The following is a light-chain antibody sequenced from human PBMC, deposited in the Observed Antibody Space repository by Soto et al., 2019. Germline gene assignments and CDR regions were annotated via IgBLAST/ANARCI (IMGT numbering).Light chain of an antibody. Sequence: QSALTQPPSASGSPGQSVTISCTGTSSDVGGYNYVSWYQQHPGKAPKLMSYEVSKRPSGIPDRCSGSKSGNTASLTVSGLQAEDEADYYCSSYAGSNIPYVFGTGTKLTVL. CDR2: EVS. CDR1: SSDVGGYNY. V-gene: IGLV2-8*01. CDR3: SSYAGSNIPYV. J-gene: IGLJ1*01.